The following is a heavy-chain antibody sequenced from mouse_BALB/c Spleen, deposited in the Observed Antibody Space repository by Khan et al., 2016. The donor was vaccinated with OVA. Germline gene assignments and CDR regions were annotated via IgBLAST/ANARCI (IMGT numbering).Heavy chain of an antibody. CDR1: GFSLSRYN. CDR3: ARDYYRYDGYYAMDY. CDR2: IWGGGGT. J-gene: IGHJ4*01. Sequence: VQLQESGPGLVAPSQSLSITCTVSGFSLSRYNIHWVRQPPGKGLEWLGMIWGGGGTDYYPTLKSRLSISKDNSNSQVFLKLNSLQNDDTAMYYCARDYYRYDGYYAMDYWGQGTSVTVSA. V-gene: IGHV2-6-4*01. D-gene: IGHD2-14*01.